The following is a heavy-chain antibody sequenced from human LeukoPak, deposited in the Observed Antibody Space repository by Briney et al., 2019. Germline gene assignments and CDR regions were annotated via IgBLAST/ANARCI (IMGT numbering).Heavy chain of an antibody. Sequence: PGGSLRLSCAASGFTFSSYWMNWVRQAPGKGLEWVVNIKQDGSEKYYVDSVKGRFTISRDNAKNSLYLQMNSLRAEDTAVYYCARDPGFGYYDSTGYFDYWGQGTLVTVSS. CDR2: IKQDGSEK. CDR3: ARDPGFGYYDSTGYFDY. V-gene: IGHV3-7*01. CDR1: GFTFSSYW. D-gene: IGHD3-22*01. J-gene: IGHJ4*02.